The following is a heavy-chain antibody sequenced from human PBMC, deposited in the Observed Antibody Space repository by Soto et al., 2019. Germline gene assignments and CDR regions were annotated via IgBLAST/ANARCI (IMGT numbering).Heavy chain of an antibody. CDR3: ARVAYCGGDCSTFDY. CDR2: MNPNSGNT. CDR1: GYTFTSYD. Sequence: ASVKVSCKASGYTFTSYDINWVRQATGQGLEWMGWMNPNSGNTGYAQKFQGRVTMTRDTSISTAYMELSRLRSDDTAVYYCARVAYCGGDCSTFDYWGQGTLVTVSS. D-gene: IGHD2-21*02. V-gene: IGHV1-8*01. J-gene: IGHJ4*02.